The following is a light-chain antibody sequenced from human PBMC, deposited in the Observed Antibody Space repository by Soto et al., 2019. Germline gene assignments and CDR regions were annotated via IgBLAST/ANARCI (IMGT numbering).Light chain of an antibody. CDR2: SNN. J-gene: IGLJ1*01. CDR3: AAWDDSLNGFYV. Sequence: QSVLTQPPSASGTPGQRVTISCSGSRSNIGSNTVNWYQQLPGSAPKLLIYSNNQRPSGVPDRFSGSKSGTSASLAISGLQSEDEAHYYCAAWDDSLNGFYVFGTGTKVTVL. CDR1: RSNIGSNT. V-gene: IGLV1-44*01.